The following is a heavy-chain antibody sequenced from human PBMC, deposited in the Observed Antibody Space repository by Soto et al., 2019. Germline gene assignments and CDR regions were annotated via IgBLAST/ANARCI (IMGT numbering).Heavy chain of an antibody. CDR2: IYYSGST. Sequence: PSETLSLTCTVSGGSISSYYWSWIRQPPGKGLEWIGYIYYSGSTNYNPSLKSRVTISVDTSKNQFSLKLSSVTAADTAVYYCARGAYGGNWFDPWGQGTLVTVS. J-gene: IGHJ5*02. V-gene: IGHV4-59*01. CDR1: GGSISSYY. CDR3: ARGAYGGNWFDP. D-gene: IGHD5-12*01.